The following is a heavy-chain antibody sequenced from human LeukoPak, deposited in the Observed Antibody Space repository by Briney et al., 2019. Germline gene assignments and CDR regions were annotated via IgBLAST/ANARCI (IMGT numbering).Heavy chain of an antibody. V-gene: IGHV1-69*13. CDR1: GGTFSSYA. J-gene: IGHJ4*02. D-gene: IGHD5-18*01. Sequence: ASVKVSCKASGGTFSSYAISWVRQAPGQGLEWMGGIIPIFGTANYAQKFQGRVTITADESTSTAYMELSSLRSEDTAVYYCARALAEDIAINLDYWGQGTLVTVSS. CDR3: ARALAEDIAINLDY. CDR2: IIPIFGTA.